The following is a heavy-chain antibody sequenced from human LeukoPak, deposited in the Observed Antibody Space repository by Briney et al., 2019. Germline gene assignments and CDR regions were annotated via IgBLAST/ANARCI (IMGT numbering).Heavy chain of an antibody. V-gene: IGHV4-61*08. CDR3: ARDNIEADFWSGYRTATNWFDP. CDR1: GGSISSGGYY. CDR2: IYYSGST. Sequence: SETLSLTCTVSGGSISSGGYYWSWIRQHPGKGLEWLGYIYYSGSTNYNPSLKSRVTISVDTSRNQFSLKLSSVTAADTAVYYCARDNIEADFWSGYRTATNWFDPWGQGTLVTVSS. D-gene: IGHD3-3*01. J-gene: IGHJ5*02.